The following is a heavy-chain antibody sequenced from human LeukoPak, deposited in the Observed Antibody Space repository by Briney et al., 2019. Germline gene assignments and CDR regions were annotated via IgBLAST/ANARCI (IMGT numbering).Heavy chain of an antibody. J-gene: IGHJ4*02. V-gene: IGHV3-30-3*01. Sequence: PGGSLRLSCAASGFTFSSYAMHWVRQAPGKGLEWVAVISYDGSNKYYADSVKGRFTISRDNSKNTLYLQMNSLRAEDTAVYYCAGGRGIPDYWGQGTLVTVSS. CDR2: ISYDGSNK. CDR3: AGGRGIPDY. CDR1: GFTFSSYA. D-gene: IGHD3-16*01.